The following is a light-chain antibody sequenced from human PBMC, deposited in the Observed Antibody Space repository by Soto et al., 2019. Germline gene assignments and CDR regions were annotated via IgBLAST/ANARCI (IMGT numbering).Light chain of an antibody. CDR3: QQSGSSPRT. V-gene: IGKV3-20*01. CDR1: QSVRNVY. J-gene: IGKJ2*01. CDR2: DAS. Sequence: EIVLTQSPGTLSLSPGERATLSCRASQSVRNVYLAWYQQKPGQAPRLLIYDASNRATGIPDRYSGSGSGTEFTLTINRLEPEDFAVYYCQQSGSSPRTFGQGPKLEIK.